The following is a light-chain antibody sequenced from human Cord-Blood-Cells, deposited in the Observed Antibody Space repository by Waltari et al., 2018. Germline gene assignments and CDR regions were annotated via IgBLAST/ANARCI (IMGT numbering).Light chain of an antibody. CDR2: RNN. CDR3: AAWDDSLSGYV. CDR1: SSNIGSNY. J-gene: IGLJ1*01. Sequence: QSVLTQPPSASGTPGQRVTISCCGSSSNIGSNYVYWYQQLPGTAPKLLIYRNNQRPSGVPDRFSGSKSGTSASLAISGLRSEDEADYYCAAWDDSLSGYVFGTGTKVTVL. V-gene: IGLV1-47*01.